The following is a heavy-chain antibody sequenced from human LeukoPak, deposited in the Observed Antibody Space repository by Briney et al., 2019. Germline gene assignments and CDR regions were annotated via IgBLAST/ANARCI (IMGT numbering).Heavy chain of an antibody. Sequence: ASVTVSCKASGYTFTSYDMNWVRQATGQGLEWMGWINPNSGGTNYAQKFQGRVTMTRDTSISTAYMELSRLRSDDTAVYYCARGGYYYDSPLDYWGQGTLVTVSS. CDR2: INPNSGGT. J-gene: IGHJ4*02. CDR1: GYTFTSYD. D-gene: IGHD3-22*01. CDR3: ARGGYYYDSPLDY. V-gene: IGHV1-2*02.